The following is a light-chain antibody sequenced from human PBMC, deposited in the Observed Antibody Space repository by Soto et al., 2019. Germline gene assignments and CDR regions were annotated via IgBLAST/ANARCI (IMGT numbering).Light chain of an antibody. CDR2: AAS. Sequence: DIQLTQSPSFLSASVGDRVTITCRASQGISSYLVWYQQKPGKAPKLLIYAASTLQSGVPSRFSGSGSGTEFTLTISSLQPEDFATYYCQQVNSYPITFGQGTRLEIK. CDR3: QQVNSYPIT. J-gene: IGKJ5*01. CDR1: QGISSY. V-gene: IGKV1-9*01.